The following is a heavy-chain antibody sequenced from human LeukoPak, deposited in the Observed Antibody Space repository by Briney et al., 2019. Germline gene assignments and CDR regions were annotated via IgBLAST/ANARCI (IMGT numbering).Heavy chain of an antibody. D-gene: IGHD3-10*01. V-gene: IGHV3-23*01. Sequence: GGSLRLSCAASGFTFSSCAMGWVRQAPGKGLEWVSSISGSSGTTFYADSVKGRFTISRDISKNTLYLQMNSLRAEDTAVYYCTKYGASGSYFDYWGQGTLVTVSS. CDR2: ISGSSGTT. J-gene: IGHJ4*02. CDR1: GFTFSSCA. CDR3: TKYGASGSYFDY.